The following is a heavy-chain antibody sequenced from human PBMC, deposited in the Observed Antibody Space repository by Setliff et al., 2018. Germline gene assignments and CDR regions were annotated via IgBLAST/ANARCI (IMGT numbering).Heavy chain of an antibody. CDR3: ARDSSGSYYNVYYYYYYYMDV. D-gene: IGHD3-10*01. V-gene: IGHV3-33*08. CDR1: GFTFSSYG. J-gene: IGHJ6*03. CDR2: IWYDGSNK. Sequence: PGGSLRLSCAASGFTFSSYGMHWVRQAPGKGLEWVAVIWYDGSNKYYADSVKGRFTISRDNAKSSLYLQMNSLRADDAAVYFCARDSSGSYYNVYYYYYYYMDVWGKGTTVTVSS.